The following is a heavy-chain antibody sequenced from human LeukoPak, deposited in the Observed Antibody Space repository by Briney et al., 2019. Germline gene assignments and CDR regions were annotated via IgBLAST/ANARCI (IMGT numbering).Heavy chain of an antibody. V-gene: IGHV3-30-3*01. CDR2: ISYDGSNK. Sequence: GGSLRLSCAASGFTFSSYAMHWVRQAPGKGLEWVAVISYDGSNKYCADSVKGRFTISRDNSKNTLYLQMNSLRAEDTAVYCCAREDSSFGVVTLFDYWGQGTLVTVSS. D-gene: IGHD3-3*01. J-gene: IGHJ4*02. CDR1: GFTFSSYA. CDR3: AREDSSFGVVTLFDY.